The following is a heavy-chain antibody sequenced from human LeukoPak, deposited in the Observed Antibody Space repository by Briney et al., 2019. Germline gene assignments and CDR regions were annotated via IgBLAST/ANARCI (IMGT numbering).Heavy chain of an antibody. CDR3: ARVPLGRWFDP. CDR1: GRSISSGDYY. Sequence: SQTLSLTCTVSGRSISSGDYYWRWLRQPPGKGLEWIGYIYYSGSTYYNPPLKSRVTISVDTSKNQFSLKLSSVTAADTAVYYCARVPLGRWFDPWGQGTLVTVSS. D-gene: IGHD7-27*01. CDR2: IYYSGST. J-gene: IGHJ5*02. V-gene: IGHV4-30-4*01.